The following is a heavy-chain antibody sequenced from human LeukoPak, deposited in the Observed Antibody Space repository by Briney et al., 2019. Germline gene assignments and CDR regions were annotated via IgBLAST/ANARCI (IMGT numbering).Heavy chain of an antibody. CDR1: GGSISSGSYY. J-gene: IGHJ3*02. D-gene: IGHD3-22*01. CDR3: ARGYYYESIGAFDI. CDR2: MHTTGNT. V-gene: IGHV4-61*02. Sequence: SQTLSLTCTVSGGSISSGSYYWSWIRRPAGKGLEWIGRMHTTGNTKYNPSLRSRVTTLVDTSNNQYSLKLSSVTAADTAVYYCARGYYYESIGAFDIWGQGTTVTVSS.